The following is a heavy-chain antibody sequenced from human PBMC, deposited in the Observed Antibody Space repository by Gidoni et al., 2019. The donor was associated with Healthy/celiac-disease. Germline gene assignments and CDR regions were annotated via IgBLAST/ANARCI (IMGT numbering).Heavy chain of an antibody. V-gene: IGHV3-21*01. Sequence: EVQLVESGGGLVKPGGSVRLTCAASGFTFSSYSINWGRQAPGKGLEWIASINRRSSYISYADTVKGRFTISRDNAKNSLYLQMNSLRAEDTAVYYCARGPYSSGFYFDYWGQGTLVTVYS. D-gene: IGHD6-19*01. CDR2: INRRSSYI. J-gene: IGHJ4*02. CDR3: ARGPYSSGFYFDY. CDR1: GFTFSSYS.